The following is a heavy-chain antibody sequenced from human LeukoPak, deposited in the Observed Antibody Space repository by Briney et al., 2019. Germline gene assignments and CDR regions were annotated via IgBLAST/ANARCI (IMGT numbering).Heavy chain of an antibody. CDR3: ARTSPGITIVRGVISPIDY. CDR1: GGSFSGYY. D-gene: IGHD3-10*01. V-gene: IGHV4-34*01. Sequence: SETLSLTCAVYGGSFSGYYWSWIRQPPGKGLEWIGEINHSGSTNYNPSLKSRVTISVDTSKNQFSLKLSSVTAADTAVYYCARTSPGITIVRGVISPIDYWGQGSLVTVSS. CDR2: INHSGST. J-gene: IGHJ4*02.